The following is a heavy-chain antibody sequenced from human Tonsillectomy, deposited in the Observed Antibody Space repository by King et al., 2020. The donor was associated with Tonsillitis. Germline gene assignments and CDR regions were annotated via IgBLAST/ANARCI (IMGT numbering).Heavy chain of an antibody. CDR2: ISSKINTI. CDR1: GFTFTTYS. J-gene: IGHJ4*02. V-gene: IGHV3-48*01. CDR3: RRDRGSGSSYNYFDY. Sequence: VQLVESGGGLVQPGGSLRLSCAASGFTFTTYSLNWVRQSPGKGLEWVSYISSKINTIYYAESVKGRFTISQDDARNSLFLQMNSLSAEDTAVYYCRRDRGSGSSYNYFDYWGQGTLVTVSS. D-gene: IGHD1-26*01.